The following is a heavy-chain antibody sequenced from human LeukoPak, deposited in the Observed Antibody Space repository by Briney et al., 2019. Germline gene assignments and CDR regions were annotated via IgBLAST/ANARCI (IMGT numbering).Heavy chain of an antibody. V-gene: IGHV1-18*01. CDR1: GYTFNSYA. D-gene: IGHD3-22*01. CDR2: ISAYNGNT. J-gene: IGHJ4*02. Sequence: ASVKVSCKASGYTFNSYAITWVRQAPGQGLEWMGWISAYNGNTNYAQKVQGRVTMTIDTSTSTAYMELRSLRSDDTAVYYCARDPYDSSGYYSEVDYWGQGTLVTPSS. CDR3: ARDPYDSSGYYSEVDY.